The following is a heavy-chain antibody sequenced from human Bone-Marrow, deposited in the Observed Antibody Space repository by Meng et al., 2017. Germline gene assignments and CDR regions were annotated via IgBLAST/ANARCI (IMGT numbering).Heavy chain of an antibody. CDR1: GFTFSSYA. D-gene: IGHD2-21*02. CDR3: ARGYVVVTAIPGY. Sequence: GGSLRLSCAASGFTFSSYAMHWVRQAPGKGLEWVAVISYDGSNKYYADSVKGRFTISRDNSKNTLYLQMNSLGAEDTAVYYCARGYVVVTAIPGYWGQGTLVTVSS. V-gene: IGHV3-30*04. J-gene: IGHJ4*02. CDR2: ISYDGSNK.